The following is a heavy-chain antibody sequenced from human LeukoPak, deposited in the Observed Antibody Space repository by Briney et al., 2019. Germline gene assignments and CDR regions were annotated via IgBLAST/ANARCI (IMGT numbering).Heavy chain of an antibody. Sequence: PGGSLRLSCAASGFTFSSYGMHWVRQAPGKGLEWVAFIRYDGSNQYYADSVKGRFTISRDNSKNTLYLQMNSLRAEDTAVYYCARGYYSATVTTDYYYYMDVWGKGTTVTISS. V-gene: IGHV3-30*02. CDR1: GFTFSSYG. J-gene: IGHJ6*03. CDR3: ARGYYSATVTTDYYYYMDV. CDR2: IRYDGSNQ. D-gene: IGHD4-17*01.